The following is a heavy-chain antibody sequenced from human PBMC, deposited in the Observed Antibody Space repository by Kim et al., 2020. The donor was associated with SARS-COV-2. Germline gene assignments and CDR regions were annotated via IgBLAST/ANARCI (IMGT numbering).Heavy chain of an antibody. D-gene: IGHD2-21*02. CDR2: IKSKTNGGTT. CDR3: TSDLGDYCAGDCYSRV. J-gene: IGHJ6*02. CDR1: GFTFSNAW. V-gene: IGHV3-15*01. Sequence: GGSLRLSCAASGFTFSNAWMNWVRQAPGKGLEWVGRIKSKTNGGTTGYVAPVKGRFTISRDDSKNTLYLQMNSLKTEDTAVYYCTSDLGDYCAGDCYSRVWGQGTTVTVS.